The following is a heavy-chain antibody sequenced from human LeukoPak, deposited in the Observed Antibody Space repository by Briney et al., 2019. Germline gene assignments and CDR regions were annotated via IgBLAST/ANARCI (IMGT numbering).Heavy chain of an antibody. V-gene: IGHV3-30*02. J-gene: IGHJ4*02. CDR1: GFTFSSYG. CDR3: AKDLGAVAGKGLPGY. Sequence: PGGSLRLSCAASGFTFSSYGMHWVRQAPGKGLEWVAFIRYDGSNKYYADSVKGRFTISRDNSKNTLYLQMNSLRAEDTAVYYCAKDLGAVAGKGLPGYWGQGTLVTVSS. CDR2: IRYDGSNK. D-gene: IGHD6-19*01.